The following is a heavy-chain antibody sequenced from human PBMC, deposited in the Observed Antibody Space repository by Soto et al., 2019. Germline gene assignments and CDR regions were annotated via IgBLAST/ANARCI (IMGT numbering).Heavy chain of an antibody. CDR2: IYYSGST. CDR3: ARDWKTRYYYYGMDD. D-gene: IGHD1-1*01. J-gene: IGHJ6*02. V-gene: IGHV4-31*03. Sequence: SETLSLTCTVSGGSISNGGYYWSWIRQHPGKGLEWIGYIYYSGSTYYNPSLKSRVTISVDTSKNQFSLKLSSVTAADTAMYYCARDWKTRYYYYGMDDWGQGTKVPFSS. CDR1: GGSISNGGYY.